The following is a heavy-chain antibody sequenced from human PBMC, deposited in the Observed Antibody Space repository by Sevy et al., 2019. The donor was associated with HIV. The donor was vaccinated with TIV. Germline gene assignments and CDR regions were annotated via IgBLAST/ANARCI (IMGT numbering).Heavy chain of an antibody. J-gene: IGHJ6*02. CDR1: GYNFINYG. D-gene: IGHD5-12*01. Sequence: ASVKVSCKASGYNFINYGISWVRQAPGHGLEWVGGSSPFTGSPNYPQKLQDRVTVTKDTATTTAYMELRNLRSDDTAVYYWGNGTLWVYDPTNRKCGMDVWGQGTTVTVSS. CDR2: SSPFTGSP. CDR3: GNGTLWVYDPTNRKCGMDV. V-gene: IGHV1-18*01.